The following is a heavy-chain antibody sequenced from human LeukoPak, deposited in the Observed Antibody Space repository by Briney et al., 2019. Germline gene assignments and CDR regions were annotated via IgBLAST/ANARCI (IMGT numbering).Heavy chain of an antibody. CDR1: GGSFSGYY. Sequence: SETLSLTCAVYGGSFSGYYWSWIRQPPGKGLEWIGEINHSGSTNYNPSLKSRVTISVDTSKNQFSLKLSSVTAADTAVYYCARGGWYYYGSGAWFDPWGQGTLVTVSS. CDR3: ARGGWYYYGSGAWFDP. D-gene: IGHD3-10*01. V-gene: IGHV4-34*01. J-gene: IGHJ5*02. CDR2: INHSGST.